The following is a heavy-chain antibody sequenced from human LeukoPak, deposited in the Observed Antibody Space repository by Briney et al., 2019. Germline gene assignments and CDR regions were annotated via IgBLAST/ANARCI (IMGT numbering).Heavy chain of an antibody. D-gene: IGHD3-16*01. CDR3: ARAGDDAFDI. CDR2: IYYSGST. CDR1: GGSISSGDYY. V-gene: IGHV4-30-4*01. J-gene: IGHJ3*02. Sequence: SETLSLTCTVSGGSISSGDYYWSWIRQPPGKGLEWIGYIYYSGSTYYNPSLESRVTISVDTSKNQFSLKLSSVTAADTAVYYCARAGDDAFDIWGQGTMVTVSS.